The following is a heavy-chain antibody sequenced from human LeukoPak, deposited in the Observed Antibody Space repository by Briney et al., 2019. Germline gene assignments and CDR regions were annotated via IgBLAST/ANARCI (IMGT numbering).Heavy chain of an antibody. CDR3: ARDRYPGTI. CDR1: GFTFSSYE. V-gene: IGHV3-48*03. CDR2: ISSSGSTI. J-gene: IGHJ4*02. D-gene: IGHD1-14*01. Sequence: GGSLRLSCAASGFTFSSYEMNWVRQAPGKGLEWVSYISSSGSTIYYADSMKGRFTISRDNAKNSLYLQMNSLRAEDAAVYYCARDRYPGTIWGQGTLVTVSS.